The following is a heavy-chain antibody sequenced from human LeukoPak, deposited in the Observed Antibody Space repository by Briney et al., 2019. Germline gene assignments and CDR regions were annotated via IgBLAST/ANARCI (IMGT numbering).Heavy chain of an antibody. J-gene: IGHJ4*02. Sequence: GGSLRLSCAASGFTFSSYAMHWVRQAPGKGLEWVAVISYDGSNKYYADSVKGRFTISRDNSKNTLSLQMNSLRAEDTAVYYCASLSLGHYWGQGTLVTVSS. V-gene: IGHV3-30*14. CDR1: GFTFSSYA. CDR2: ISYDGSNK. CDR3: ASLSLGHY. D-gene: IGHD6-6*01.